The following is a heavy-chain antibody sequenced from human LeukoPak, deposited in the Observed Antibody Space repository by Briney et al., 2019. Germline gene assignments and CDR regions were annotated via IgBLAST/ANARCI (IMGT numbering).Heavy chain of an antibody. V-gene: IGHV4-34*01. J-gene: IGHJ3*02. CDR3: AREMILTGPDAFDI. CDR1: GGSFSGYY. D-gene: IGHD3-9*01. Sequence: PSETLSLTCAVYGGSFSGYYWSWIRQPPGKGLEWIGEINHSGSTNYNPSLKSRVTISVDTSKNQFSLKLSSVTAADTAVYYCAREMILTGPDAFDIWGQGTMVTVSS. CDR2: INHSGST.